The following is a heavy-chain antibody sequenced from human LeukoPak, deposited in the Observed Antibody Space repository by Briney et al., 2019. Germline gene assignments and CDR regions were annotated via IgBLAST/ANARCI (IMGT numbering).Heavy chain of an antibody. J-gene: IGHJ4*02. CDR3: TRIIKSGSFDY. V-gene: IGHV3-15*01. D-gene: IGHD1-26*01. Sequence: GGSLTLPCAASGFTFSNAWMNWVRQAPGRGLEWVGRIKSKTDGGTTDYAAPVKGRFTISRDDSTNTLFLQMNSLKTEDTALYYCTRIIKSGSFDYWGQGTLVTVSP. CDR1: GFTFSNAW. CDR2: IKSKTDGGTT.